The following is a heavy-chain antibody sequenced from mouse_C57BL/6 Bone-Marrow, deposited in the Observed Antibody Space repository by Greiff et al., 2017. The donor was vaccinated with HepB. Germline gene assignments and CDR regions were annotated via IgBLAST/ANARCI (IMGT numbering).Heavy chain of an antibody. D-gene: IGHD2-3*01. J-gene: IGHJ2*01. V-gene: IGHV5-4*01. CDR2: ISDGGSYT. CDR1: GFTFSSYA. CDR3: ARDSRWLPYYFDC. Sequence: EVQVVESGGGLVKPGGSLKLSCAASGFTFSSYAMSWVRQTPEKRLEWVATISDGGSYTYYPDNVKGRFTISRDNAKNNLYLQMSQLKSEDTAMYYCARDSRWLPYYFDCGGQGTTLTVSS.